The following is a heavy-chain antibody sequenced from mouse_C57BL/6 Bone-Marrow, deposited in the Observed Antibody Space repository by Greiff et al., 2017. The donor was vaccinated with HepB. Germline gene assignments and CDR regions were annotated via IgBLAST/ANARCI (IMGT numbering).Heavy chain of an antibody. CDR2: IYPRDGST. Sequence: QVQLKESGPELVKPGASVKLSCKASGYTFTSYDINWVKQRPGQGLEWIGGIYPRDGSTKYNEKFKGKATLTVDTSSSTAYIELHSLTSEDSAVYFCARAGYYGSRFAYWGQGTLVTVSA. CDR3: ARAGYYGSRFAY. CDR1: GYTFTSYD. D-gene: IGHD1-1*01. J-gene: IGHJ3*01. V-gene: IGHV1-85*01.